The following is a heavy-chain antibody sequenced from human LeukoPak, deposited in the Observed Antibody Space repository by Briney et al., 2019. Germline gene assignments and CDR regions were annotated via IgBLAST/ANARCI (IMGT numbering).Heavy chain of an antibody. CDR3: ARDRPIGLLWFGESPPEPKFDP. J-gene: IGHJ5*02. D-gene: IGHD3-10*01. V-gene: IGHV4-61*02. Sequence: PSETLSLTCTVSGGSISSGSYYWSWIRQPAGKGLEWIGRIYTSGSTNYNPSLKSRVTISVDTSKNQFSLKLSSVTAADTAVYYCARDRPIGLLWFGESPPEPKFDPWGQGTLVTVSS. CDR1: GGSISSGSYY. CDR2: IYTSGST.